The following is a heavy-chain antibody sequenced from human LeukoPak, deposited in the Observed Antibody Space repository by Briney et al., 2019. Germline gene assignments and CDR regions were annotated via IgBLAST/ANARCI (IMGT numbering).Heavy chain of an antibody. Sequence: GESLKISCNGSGYSFTSYWIGWVRQMPGKGLEWMGIIYPGDSDTRYSPSFQGQVTISADKSISTAYLQWSSLKASDTAMYYCASANPNYYDSSGSISEGPFDYWGQGTLVTVSS. CDR3: ASANPNYYDSSGSISEGPFDY. V-gene: IGHV5-51*01. D-gene: IGHD3-22*01. J-gene: IGHJ4*02. CDR1: GYSFTSYW. CDR2: IYPGDSDT.